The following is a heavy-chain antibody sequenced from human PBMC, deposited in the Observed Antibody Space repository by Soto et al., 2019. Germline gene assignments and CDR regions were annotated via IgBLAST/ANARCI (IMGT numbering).Heavy chain of an antibody. D-gene: IGHD3-22*01. V-gene: IGHV1-58*01. CDR3: AATSPDFHDRSGQWGYCDY. CDR1: GFTFTSSA. Sequence: CTASGFTFTSSAAQWLRQARGQRLEWIGWIAVGSGDTRYAQKFQERVTIIWDVSTSTSYMELSSLRSDDTAVYYCAATSPDFHDRSGQWGYCDYWRQRARVTV. CDR2: IAVGSGDT. J-gene: IGHJ4*02.